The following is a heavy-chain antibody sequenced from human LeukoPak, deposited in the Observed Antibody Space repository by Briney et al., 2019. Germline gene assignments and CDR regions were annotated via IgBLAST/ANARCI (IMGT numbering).Heavy chain of an antibody. CDR3: AKDSATMDILTGYYLDY. CDR2: ISGDGGST. V-gene: IGHV3-43*02. D-gene: IGHD3-9*01. Sequence: GGSLRLSCAASGFTFDDYAMHWVRQAPGKSLEWVSLISGDGGSTYYADSVKGRFTISRDNSKNSLYLQMNSLRTEDTALYYCAKDSATMDILTGYYLDYWGQGTLVTVSS. CDR1: GFTFDDYA. J-gene: IGHJ4*02.